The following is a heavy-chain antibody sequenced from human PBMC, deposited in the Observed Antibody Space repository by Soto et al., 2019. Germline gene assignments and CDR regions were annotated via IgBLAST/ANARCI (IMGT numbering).Heavy chain of an antibody. D-gene: IGHD2-15*01. J-gene: IGHJ6*02. CDR2: INAGNGNT. Sequence: VKVSCKASGYTFTSYAMHWVRQAPGQRLEWMGWINAGNGNTKYSQKFQGRVTITRDTSASTAYMELSSLRSEDTAVYYCARQVCSGGSCYQGLGYYYYYGMDVWGQGTTVTVS. CDR3: ARQVCSGGSCYQGLGYYYYYGMDV. V-gene: IGHV1-3*01. CDR1: GYTFTSYA.